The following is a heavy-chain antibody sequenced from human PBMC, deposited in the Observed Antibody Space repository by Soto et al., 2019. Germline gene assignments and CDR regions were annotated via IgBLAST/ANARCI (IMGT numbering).Heavy chain of an antibody. CDR3: AAGPPWEEHFDY. D-gene: IGHD1-26*01. Sequence: SVKVSCKASGYTFSDYYIHWVRQAPGKGLEWMGWINPNSGGTKYAPKFQGGVTMTRDTSITTAYMELSRLRSGDTAMYYCAAGPPWEEHFDYWGQGTLVTVSS. V-gene: IGHV1-2*02. CDR1: GYTFSDYY. J-gene: IGHJ4*02. CDR2: INPNSGGT.